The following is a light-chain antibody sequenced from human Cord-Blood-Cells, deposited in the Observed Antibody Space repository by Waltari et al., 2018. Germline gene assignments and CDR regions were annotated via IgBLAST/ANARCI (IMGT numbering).Light chain of an antibody. J-gene: IGLJ3*02. Sequence: QSVLTQPPSVSGAPGPRVPISCTVSSSNIGAGSDVNWYQQLPGTAPKLLIYGNSNRPSGVPDRFSGSKSGTSASLAITGLQAEDEADYYCQSYDSSLSGSVFGGGTKLTVL. CDR3: QSYDSSLSGSV. CDR2: GNS. V-gene: IGLV1-40*01. CDR1: SSNIGAGSD.